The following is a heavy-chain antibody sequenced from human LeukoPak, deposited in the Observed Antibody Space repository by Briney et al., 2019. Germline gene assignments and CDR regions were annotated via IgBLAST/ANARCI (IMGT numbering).Heavy chain of an antibody. Sequence: SETLSLTCTVSGGSISSYYWSWIRQPPGKGLEWIGYIYYSGSTNYNPSLKSRVTISVDTSKNQFSLKLSSVTAADTAVYYCARDSSSTTVVTSDYFDYWGQGTLVTVSS. CDR2: IYYSGST. J-gene: IGHJ4*02. V-gene: IGHV4-59*12. CDR1: GGSISSYY. CDR3: ARDSSSTTVVTSDYFDY. D-gene: IGHD4-23*01.